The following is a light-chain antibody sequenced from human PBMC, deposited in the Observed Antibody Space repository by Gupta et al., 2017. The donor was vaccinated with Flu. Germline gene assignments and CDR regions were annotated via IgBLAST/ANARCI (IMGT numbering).Light chain of an antibody. CDR3: MQATQFPVT. Sequence: VTLGQPASISCRSSQSLVHRDGNTYLSWLQQRPGQPPRLLIHNISNRFSGVPDRFSGSGAGTDFTLKISRVEAEDVGVYYCMQATQFPVTFGPGTKVDIK. CDR1: QSLVHRDGNTY. CDR2: NIS. V-gene: IGKV2-24*01. J-gene: IGKJ3*01.